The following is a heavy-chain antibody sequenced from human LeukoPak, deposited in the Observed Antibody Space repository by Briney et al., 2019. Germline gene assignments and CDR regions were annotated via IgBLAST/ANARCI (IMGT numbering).Heavy chain of an antibody. D-gene: IGHD1-26*01. CDR3: AKRVGPTGQRDPLFDY. Sequence: GGSLRLSCAASGFSFSSYAMSWVRQAPGKGLEWVAHISGSGGSTYYADSVKGRFTISRDNSKNTLNLRMNSLRAEDTAVYYCAKRVGPTGQRDPLFDYWGQGTLVIVSS. CDR1: GFSFSSYA. CDR2: ISGSGGST. J-gene: IGHJ4*02. V-gene: IGHV3-23*01.